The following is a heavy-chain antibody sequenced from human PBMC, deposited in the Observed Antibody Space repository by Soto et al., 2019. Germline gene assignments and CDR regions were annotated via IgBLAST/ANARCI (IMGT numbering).Heavy chain of an antibody. J-gene: IGHJ6*03. CDR3: ARGVRDIVVVPAATPVKYYYMDV. Sequence: SETLSLTCAVYGGSFSGYYWSWIRQPPGKGLEWIGEINHSGSTNYNPSLKSRVTISVDTSKNQFSLKLSSVTAADTAVYYCARGVRDIVVVPAATPVKYYYMDVWGKGTTVTVSS. CDR1: GGSFSGYY. CDR2: INHSGST. V-gene: IGHV4-34*01. D-gene: IGHD2-2*01.